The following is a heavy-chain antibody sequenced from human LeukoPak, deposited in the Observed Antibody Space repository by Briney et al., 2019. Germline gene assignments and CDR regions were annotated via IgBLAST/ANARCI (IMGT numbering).Heavy chain of an antibody. CDR2: IYHSGST. CDR1: DVSFGGYY. D-gene: IGHD3-10*01. J-gene: IGHJ5*02. V-gene: IGHV4-38-2*01. Sequence: SETLSLTCSVFDVSFGGYYWGWIRQPPGKWLEWIGSIYHSGSTYYNPSLKSRVTISVDTSKNQFSLKLSSVTAADTAVYYCARLDGNGSGSYLGFDPWGQGTLVTVSS. CDR3: ARLDGNGSGSYLGFDP.